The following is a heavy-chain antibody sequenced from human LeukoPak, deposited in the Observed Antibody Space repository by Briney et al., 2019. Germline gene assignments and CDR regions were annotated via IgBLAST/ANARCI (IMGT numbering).Heavy chain of an antibody. Sequence: PGGSLRLSCAASGFSFSNYAMSWVRQAPGKGLEWVSGISGGTGTPFYADSVKGRFTISRDNSKNILYLQMSSLRGEDTAVYYCAKRRTTVITMDYFDYWGQGTLVTVSS. CDR2: ISGGTGTP. J-gene: IGHJ4*02. CDR1: GFSFSNYA. CDR3: AKRRTTVITMDYFDY. V-gene: IGHV3-23*01. D-gene: IGHD4-17*01.